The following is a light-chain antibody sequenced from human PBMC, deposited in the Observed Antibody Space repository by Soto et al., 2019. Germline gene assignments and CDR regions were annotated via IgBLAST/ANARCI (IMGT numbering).Light chain of an antibody. CDR3: SSYTSSSTLVV. V-gene: IGLV2-14*01. CDR1: SSDVGGYNY. J-gene: IGLJ2*01. CDR2: DVS. Sequence: QSALTQPASVSGSPGQSITISCTGTSSDVGGYNYVSWYQQHPGKAPKLMIYDVSNRPSGVSNRVSGSKTGNTASLTISGLQAEDEADYYYSSYTSSSTLVVFGGGTKLTVL.